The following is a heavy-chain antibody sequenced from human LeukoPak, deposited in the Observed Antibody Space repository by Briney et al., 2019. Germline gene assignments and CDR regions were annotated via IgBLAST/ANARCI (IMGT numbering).Heavy chain of an antibody. CDR2: SYYSGSI. CDR3: ARAGGRWLQARNWFDP. CDR1: GSSISSNYY. J-gene: IGHJ5*02. Sequence: SETLSLTCTVSGSSISSNYYWGWIREPPGKVLELIGISYYSGSINYNPSLKSRVTMSVDTSKNQFSLKLSSVSAADTAVYYCARAGGRWLQARNWFDPWGQGTLVTVSS. V-gene: IGHV4-38-2*02. D-gene: IGHD5-24*01.